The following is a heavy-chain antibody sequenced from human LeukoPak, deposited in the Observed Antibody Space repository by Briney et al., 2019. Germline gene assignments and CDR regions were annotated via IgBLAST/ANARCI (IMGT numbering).Heavy chain of an antibody. CDR2: ISGSGGST. V-gene: IGHV3-23*01. Sequence: PGGSLRLSCAASGFTFSSYAMSWVRQAPGKGLEWVSAISGSGGSTYYADSVKGRFTISRGNSKNTLYLQMNSLRAEDTAVYYCAKDRGGYSGYDFDYWGEGTLVTVSS. CDR1: GFTFSSYA. J-gene: IGHJ4*02. CDR3: AKDRGGYSGYDFDY. D-gene: IGHD5-12*01.